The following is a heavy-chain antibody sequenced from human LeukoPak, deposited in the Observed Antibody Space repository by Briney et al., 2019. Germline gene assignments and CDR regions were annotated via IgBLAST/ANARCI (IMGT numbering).Heavy chain of an antibody. CDR2: ISSSGSTI. J-gene: IGHJ6*03. CDR1: GFTFTNAW. CDR3: AHAGYYYYYMDV. Sequence: PGGSLRLSCAASGFTFTNAWMSWVRQAPGKGLEWVSYISSSGSTIYYADSVKGRFTISRDNAKNSLYLQMNSLRAEDTAVYYCAHAGYYYYYMDVWGKGTTVTVSS. D-gene: IGHD1-1*01. V-gene: IGHV3-11*04.